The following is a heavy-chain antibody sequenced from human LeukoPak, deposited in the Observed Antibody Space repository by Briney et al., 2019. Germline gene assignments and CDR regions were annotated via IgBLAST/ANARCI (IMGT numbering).Heavy chain of an antibody. J-gene: IGHJ4*02. CDR3: AIVVVVAATQYFIDY. Sequence: ASVKVSCRASGGTFSSYAISWVRQAPGQGLEWMGGIIPIFGTANYAQKFQGRVTITADESTSTAYMELSRLRSDDTAVYYCAIVVVVAATQYFIDYWGQGTLVTVSS. CDR1: GGTFSSYA. CDR2: IIPIFGTA. D-gene: IGHD2-15*01. V-gene: IGHV1-69*13.